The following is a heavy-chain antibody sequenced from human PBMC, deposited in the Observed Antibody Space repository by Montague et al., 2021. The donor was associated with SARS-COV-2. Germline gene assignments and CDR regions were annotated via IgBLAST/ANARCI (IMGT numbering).Heavy chain of an antibody. Sequence: SETLSLTCAVYGGSFSGYYWSWIRQPPGKGLEWIGEINHSGSTKYNPSLKSRVTISVDTSKNQFSLKLSSVTAADTAVYYCARGTEAVFTYDYDSCGYASDYWGQGTLVTVSS. CDR2: INHSGST. CDR3: ARGTEAVFTYDYDSCGYASDY. D-gene: IGHD3-22*01. J-gene: IGHJ4*02. CDR1: GGSFSGYY. V-gene: IGHV4-34*01.